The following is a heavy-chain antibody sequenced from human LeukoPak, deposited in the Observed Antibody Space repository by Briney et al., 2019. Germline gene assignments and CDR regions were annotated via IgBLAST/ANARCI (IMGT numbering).Heavy chain of an antibody. D-gene: IGHD1-26*01. Sequence: EASVKVSCKASGYTFTGYFMHWVRQAPGQGLEWMGWINPNSGGTKYAQKFQGRVTMTRDTSISTAYMELTSLRSDDTAVYYCARGRRIIVGATNAGDFFDYWGQGTLVTVSS. CDR3: ARGRRIIVGATNAGDFFDY. CDR1: GYTFTGYF. CDR2: INPNSGGT. V-gene: IGHV1-2*02. J-gene: IGHJ4*02.